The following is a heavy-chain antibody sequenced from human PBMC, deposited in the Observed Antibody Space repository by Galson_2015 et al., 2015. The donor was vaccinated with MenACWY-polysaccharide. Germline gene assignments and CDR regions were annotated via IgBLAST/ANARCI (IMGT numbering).Heavy chain of an antibody. CDR1: GFSFSTYW. CDR3: TKAGAKYCSGSSCYFNWFDT. V-gene: IGHV3-74*01. J-gene: IGHJ5*02. Sequence: SLRLSCAASGFSFSTYWMHWVRHAPGKGLVWVSRINADGSATGYADSVRGRFTISRDNAKNTLYLEMNSLRAEDTAVYYCTKAGAKYCSGSSCYFNWFDTWGQGTLVTVSS. CDR2: INADGSAT. D-gene: IGHD2-15*01.